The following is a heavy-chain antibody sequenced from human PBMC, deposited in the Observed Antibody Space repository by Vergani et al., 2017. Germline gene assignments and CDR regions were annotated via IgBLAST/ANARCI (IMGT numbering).Heavy chain of an antibody. Sequence: QVQLQESGPGLVKPSETLSLTCAVSGYSISSGYYWGWTRQPPGKGREWMGSIYHSGSTYYNPSLKSRVTISVDTSKNQFSLKLRSVTAAETAVYYCARHYYYSSGYYFDYWGEGSLATVSS. CDR2: IYHSGST. CDR3: ARHYYYSSGYYFDY. V-gene: IGHV4-38-2*01. J-gene: IGHJ4*02. D-gene: IGHD3-22*01. CDR1: GYSISSGYY.